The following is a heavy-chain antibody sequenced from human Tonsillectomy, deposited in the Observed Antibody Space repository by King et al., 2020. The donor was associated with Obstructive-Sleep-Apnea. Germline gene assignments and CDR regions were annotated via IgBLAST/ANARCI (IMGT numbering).Heavy chain of an antibody. CDR3: ARELLETYYYDSSGYLGAY. J-gene: IGHJ4*02. V-gene: IGHV1-69*01. CDR1: GGTFSSYA. D-gene: IGHD3-22*01. CDR2: IIPIFGTA. Sequence: QLVQSGAEVKKPGSSVKVSCKASGGTFSSYAISWVRQAPGQGLEWMGGIIPIFGTANYAQKFQGRVTITADEYTSTAYSELSSLRSEDTAVYYCARELLETYYYDSSGYLGAYWGQGTLVTVSS.